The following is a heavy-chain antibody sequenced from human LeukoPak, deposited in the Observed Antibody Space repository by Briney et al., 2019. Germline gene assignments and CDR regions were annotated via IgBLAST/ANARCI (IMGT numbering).Heavy chain of an antibody. V-gene: IGHV3-7*01. CDR3: ARVVVISPTYYFDF. Sequence: PGGSLRLSCAASGFTFGNYWMTWVRQAPGKGPEWVANINPDGSEKYYVDSVKGRFTISRDNAENSLYLQMNCLRAEDTALYYCARVVVISPTYYFDFWGQGALVTVPS. CDR2: INPDGSEK. D-gene: IGHD3-22*01. J-gene: IGHJ4*02. CDR1: GFTFGNYW.